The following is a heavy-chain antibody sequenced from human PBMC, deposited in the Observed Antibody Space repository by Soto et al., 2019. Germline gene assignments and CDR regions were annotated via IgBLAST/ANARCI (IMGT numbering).Heavy chain of an antibody. D-gene: IGHD2-15*01. J-gene: IGHJ6*02. CDR2: INPSGGST. V-gene: IGHV1-46*01. CDR1: GYTFTSYY. Sequence: ASVKVSCKASGYTFTSYYMHWVRQAPGQGLERMGIINPSGGSTSYAQKFQGRVTMTRDTSTSTVYMELSSLRSEDTAVYYCAGGVAATPFLPYYYGMDVWGQGTTVTVSS. CDR3: AGGVAATPFLPYYYGMDV.